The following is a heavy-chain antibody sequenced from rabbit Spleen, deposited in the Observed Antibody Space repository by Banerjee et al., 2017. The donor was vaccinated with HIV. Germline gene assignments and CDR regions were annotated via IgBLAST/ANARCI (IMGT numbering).Heavy chain of an antibody. CDR1: GFSFSSSDY. CDR2: IVGSTSGFI. V-gene: IGHV1S40*01. D-gene: IGHD3-1*01. CDR3: ARDLASVVGWNFNL. J-gene: IGHJ4*01. Sequence: QSLEESGGDLVKPGASLTLTCTASGFSFSSSDYMCWVRQAPGKGLEWISCIVGSTSGFIYSATWAKGRFTISKTSWTTVTLQMISLTDADTARYFCARDLASVVGWNFNLWGPGTLVTVS.